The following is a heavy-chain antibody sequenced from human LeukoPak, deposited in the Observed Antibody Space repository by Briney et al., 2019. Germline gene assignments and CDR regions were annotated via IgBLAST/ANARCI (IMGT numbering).Heavy chain of an antibody. J-gene: IGHJ6*03. V-gene: IGHV4-39*01. D-gene: IGHD2-21*01. CDR1: DGSVSNNAFY. Sequence: SETLSLTCTVADGSVSNNAFYGAWIRQPPGKGLEWIGSIHNSGTTSYNPSLKSRVTISVHLSKNQLSLKLKSATAADTAVYYCARHLWFPVLYMDVWGKGATVTVSS. CDR3: ARHLWFPVLYMDV. CDR2: IHNSGTT.